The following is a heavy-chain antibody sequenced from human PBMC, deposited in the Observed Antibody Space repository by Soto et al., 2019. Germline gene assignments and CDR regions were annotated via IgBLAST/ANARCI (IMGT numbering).Heavy chain of an antibody. Sequence: SVKVSCKASGGTFSSYTISWVRQAPGQGLEWMGRIIPILGIANYAQKFQGRVTITADKSTSTAYMELSSLRSEDTAVYYCAVYDFWSGYSSPRRWFDPWGQGTLVTVSS. D-gene: IGHD3-3*01. CDR3: AVYDFWSGYSSPRRWFDP. V-gene: IGHV1-69*02. CDR1: GGTFSSYT. CDR2: IIPILGIA. J-gene: IGHJ5*02.